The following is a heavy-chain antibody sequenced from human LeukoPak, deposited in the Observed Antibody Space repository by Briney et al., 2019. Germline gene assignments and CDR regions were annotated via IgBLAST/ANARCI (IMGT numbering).Heavy chain of an antibody. D-gene: IGHD6-13*01. CDR1: GFTFSSYW. CDR2: IKQDGSEK. CDR3: ARDRAGIYSTYDY. Sequence: PGGSLRLSCAASGFTFSSYWMSWVRQAPGKGLEWVANIKQDGSEKYYVDSVKGRFTISRDNAKNSLYLQMNSLRAEDTAVYYCARDRAGIYSTYDYWGQGTLVTVSS. V-gene: IGHV3-7*01. J-gene: IGHJ4*02.